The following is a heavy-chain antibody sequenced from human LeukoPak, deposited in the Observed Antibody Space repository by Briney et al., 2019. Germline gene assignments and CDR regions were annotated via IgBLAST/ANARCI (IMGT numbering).Heavy chain of an antibody. D-gene: IGHD6-19*01. J-gene: IGHJ3*02. CDR1: GGSISSYY. Sequence: SETLSLTCTVSGGSISSYYWSWIRQPPGKGLEWIGYIYYSGSTNYNPSLKSRVTISVDTSKNQFSLRLSSVTTADTAVYYCARGIAVAGPGRYAFDIWGQGTMVTVSS. V-gene: IGHV4-59*01. CDR3: ARGIAVAGPGRYAFDI. CDR2: IYYSGST.